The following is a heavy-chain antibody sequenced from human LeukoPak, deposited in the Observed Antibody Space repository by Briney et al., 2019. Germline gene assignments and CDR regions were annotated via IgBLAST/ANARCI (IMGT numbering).Heavy chain of an antibody. V-gene: IGHV3-30*03. D-gene: IGHD1-26*01. Sequence: PGGSLRLSCAASGFTFSSYGMHWVRQAPGKGLEWVAVISYDGSNKYYADSVKGRFTISRDNSKNTLYLQMNSLRAEDTAVCYCARRGPRDYYGMDVWGQGTTVTVSS. CDR2: ISYDGSNK. J-gene: IGHJ6*02. CDR3: ARRGPRDYYGMDV. CDR1: GFTFSSYG.